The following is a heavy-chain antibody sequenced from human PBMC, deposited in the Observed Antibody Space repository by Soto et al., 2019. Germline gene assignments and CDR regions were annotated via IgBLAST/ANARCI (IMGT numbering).Heavy chain of an antibody. CDR3: AKRSDNYYPSSASQHFDY. CDR1: GFTSSNYA. V-gene: IGHV3-23*01. J-gene: IGHJ4*02. Sequence: EVQLLESGGGLVQPGGSLRLSCAASGFTSSNYALTWVRQAPGKGLEWVAAISGGGISTFYANSVKGRFTISRDNSKNTLYLQMSSLGAEDTAVYYCAKRSDNYYPSSASQHFDYWGQGTLVTVSS. CDR2: ISGGGIST. D-gene: IGHD3-22*01.